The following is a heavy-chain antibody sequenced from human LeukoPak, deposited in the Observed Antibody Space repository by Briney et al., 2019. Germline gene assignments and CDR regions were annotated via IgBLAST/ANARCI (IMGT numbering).Heavy chain of an antibody. CDR1: GFTFSSYG. CDR3: AKAGQKAGTTDYYYYYGMDV. D-gene: IGHD1-1*01. V-gene: IGHV3-30*18. J-gene: IGHJ6*02. Sequence: GGSLRLSCAASGFTFSSYGMNWVRQAPGKGLEWVAVITYDGSNKYYADFVKGRFTISRDNSKNTLYLQMNSLRAEDTAVYYCAKAGQKAGTTDYYYYYGMDVWGQGTTVTVSS. CDR2: ITYDGSNK.